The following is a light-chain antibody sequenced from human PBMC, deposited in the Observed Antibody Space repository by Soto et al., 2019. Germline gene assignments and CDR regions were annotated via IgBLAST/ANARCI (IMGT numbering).Light chain of an antibody. Sequence: DIQMTQSPSSLSASVGYRVTITCRASQTISTYLNWYQQKPGKAPRLLIYDASSLLSGVPSRFSGSGSGTDFTLTIASLQPEDFSTYYCQQRDSTPYTFGQGTKVDIK. V-gene: IGKV1-39*01. J-gene: IGKJ2*01. CDR1: QTISTY. CDR3: QQRDSTPYT. CDR2: DAS.